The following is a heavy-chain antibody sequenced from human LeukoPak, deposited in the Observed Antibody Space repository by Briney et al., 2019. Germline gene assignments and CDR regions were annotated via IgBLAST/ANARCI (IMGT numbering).Heavy chain of an antibody. V-gene: IGHV3-53*01. CDR3: ARVQTYCSGGSCYPDAFDI. CDR2: IYSGGST. D-gene: IGHD2-15*01. CDR1: GFTVSSNY. Sequence: GGSLRLSCAASGFTVSSNYMSWVRQAPGKGLGWGSVIYSGGSTYYADSVKGRFTISRDNSKNTLCLQMNSLRAEDTAVYYCARVQTYCSGGSCYPDAFDIWGQGTMVTVSS. J-gene: IGHJ3*02.